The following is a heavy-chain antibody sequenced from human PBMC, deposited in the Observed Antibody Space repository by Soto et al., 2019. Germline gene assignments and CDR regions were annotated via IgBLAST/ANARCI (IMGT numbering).Heavy chain of an antibody. J-gene: IGHJ4*02. Sequence: QVQLVQSAAEVRKPGASVKVSCKASGYTFTAYYLHWVRQAPGQGLEWMGWINPKSGGTDYAQKFQGRVSMTSDKYINTVYMEMDRLTFDDSALYYCARLGELRVPDYWRQGALGTVS. CDR2: INPKSGGT. CDR1: GYTFTAYY. CDR3: ARLGELRVPDY. V-gene: IGHV1-2*02. D-gene: IGHD1-7*01.